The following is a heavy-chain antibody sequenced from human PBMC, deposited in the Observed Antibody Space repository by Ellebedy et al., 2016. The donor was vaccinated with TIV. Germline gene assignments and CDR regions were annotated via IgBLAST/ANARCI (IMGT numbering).Heavy chain of an antibody. Sequence: SETLSLTCTVSGGSISGYYWSWLRQPAGKGLEWIGRVYTSGTTNYNSSLKSRVIMAVDTSKNQISLKFTSVTPADTAVYYCARDLTMVRGLIREGRFDPWGQGTLVTASS. CDR1: GGSISGYY. J-gene: IGHJ5*02. V-gene: IGHV4-4*07. CDR2: VYTSGTT. CDR3: ARDLTMVRGLIREGRFDP. D-gene: IGHD3-10*01.